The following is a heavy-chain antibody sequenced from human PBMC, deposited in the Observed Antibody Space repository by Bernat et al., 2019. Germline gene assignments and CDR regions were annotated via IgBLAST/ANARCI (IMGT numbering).Heavy chain of an antibody. D-gene: IGHD3-3*01. V-gene: IGHV3-21*01. J-gene: IGHJ6*03. CDR3: ARDGYYDFWSGYLEGYYYYYYMDV. CDR2: ISSSSSYI. CDR1: GFTFSSYS. Sequence: EVQLVESGGGLVKPGGSLRLSCAASGFTFSSYSMNWVRQAPGKGLEWVSSISSSSSYIYYADSVKGRFTISRDNAKNSLYLQMNSLRAEDTAVYYCARDGYYDFWSGYLEGYYYYYYMDVWGKGTTVTVSS.